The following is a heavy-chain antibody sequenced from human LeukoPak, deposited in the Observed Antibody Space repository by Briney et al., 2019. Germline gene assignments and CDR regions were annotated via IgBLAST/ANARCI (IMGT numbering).Heavy chain of an antibody. J-gene: IGHJ4*02. V-gene: IGHV1-46*01. CDR2: INPSGGST. CDR1: GYTFTSYY. Sequence: ASVKVSCKASGYTFTSYYMHWVRQAPGQGLEWMGIINPSGGSTSYAQKFQGRVTMTRDTSTSTVYMELSSLRSEDTAVYYCARGVQAVVPAARAALYYWGQGTLVTVSS. D-gene: IGHD2-2*01. CDR3: ARGVQAVVPAARAALYY.